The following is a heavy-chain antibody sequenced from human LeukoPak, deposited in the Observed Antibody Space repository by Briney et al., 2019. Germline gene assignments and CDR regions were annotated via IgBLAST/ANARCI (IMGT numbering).Heavy chain of an antibody. CDR2: IYYSGST. CDR3: ATYCSTTSCPHRRAFDI. D-gene: IGHD2-2*01. Sequence: PSETLSLTCTVSGGSITSSSYFWGWLRQPPGKGLEWIVTIYYSGSTYYNSSLKSRVTISVDTSNDQFSLKLSSVTAADTAVYYCATYCSTTSCPHRRAFDIWGQGTMVTVSS. V-gene: IGHV4-39*01. J-gene: IGHJ3*02. CDR1: GGSITSSSYF.